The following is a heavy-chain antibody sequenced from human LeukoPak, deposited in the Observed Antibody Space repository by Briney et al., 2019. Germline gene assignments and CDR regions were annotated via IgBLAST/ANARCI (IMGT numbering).Heavy chain of an antibody. V-gene: IGHV1-46*01. CDR2: INPSGGST. CDR1: GYMFTNYF. Sequence: AASVKVSSKTSGYMFTNYFLHWVRQAPGQSLEWMGIINPSGGSTFYAQKFQGRVTLTRDTPTSTVYMDLCSLRSEDTAIDYYARGGYTSSGRSMDVWGQGTTVTVSS. CDR3: ARGGYTSSGRSMDV. D-gene: IGHD3-10*01. J-gene: IGHJ6*02.